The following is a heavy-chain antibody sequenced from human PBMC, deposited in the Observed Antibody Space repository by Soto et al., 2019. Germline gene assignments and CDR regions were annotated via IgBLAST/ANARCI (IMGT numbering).Heavy chain of an antibody. V-gene: IGHV2-5*02. CDR2: IYWDDDK. D-gene: IGHD2-15*01. J-gene: IGHJ4*02. CDR1: GFSLSTNGVG. Sequence: QITLKESGPTLVKPTQSLTLTCTFSGFSLSTNGVGVGWIRQPPGKALEWLGLIYWDDDKRYSPSLSSRLTITKDTSKNQVVLTMTNMDPVDTATYYCVHGRTYCSGGSCYSSLFDYWGQGTLVTVSS. CDR3: VHGRTYCSGGSCYSSLFDY.